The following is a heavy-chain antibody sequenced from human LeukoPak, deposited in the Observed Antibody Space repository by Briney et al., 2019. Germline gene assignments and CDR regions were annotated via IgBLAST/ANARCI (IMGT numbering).Heavy chain of an antibody. V-gene: IGHV3-11*01. CDR2: ISISGTTT. J-gene: IGHJ4*02. D-gene: IGHD5-24*01. CDR1: GFTFSDYY. CDR3: ARETKITPIDY. Sequence: PGGSLRLSCAASGFTFSDYYMTWIRQTPGKGLEWVSYISISGTTTFYVDSVKGRFTISRDNTKNSLYLQMNSLRAEDTAMYYCARETKITPIDYWGQGTLVTVSS.